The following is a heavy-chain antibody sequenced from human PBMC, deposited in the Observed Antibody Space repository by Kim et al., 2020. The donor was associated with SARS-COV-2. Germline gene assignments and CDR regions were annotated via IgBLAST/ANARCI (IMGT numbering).Heavy chain of an antibody. J-gene: IGHJ1*01. D-gene: IGHD6-13*01. Sequence: YAQKFQGRVTITADEATRTAYMELSSLRSDDTAVYYCARGHSSSRRGYFPHWGQGTLVTVSS. V-gene: IGHV1-69*01. CDR3: ARGHSSSRRGYFPH.